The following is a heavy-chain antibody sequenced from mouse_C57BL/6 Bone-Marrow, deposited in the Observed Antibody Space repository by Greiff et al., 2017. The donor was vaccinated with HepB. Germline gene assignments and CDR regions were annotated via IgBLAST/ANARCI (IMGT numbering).Heavy chain of an antibody. D-gene: IGHD1-1*01. J-gene: IGHJ4*01. CDR2: IWSGGST. CDR3: ARSNNTVPYYYAMDY. V-gene: IGHV2-2*01. Sequence: VQLQQSGPGLVQPSQSLSITCTVSGFSLTSYGVHWVRQSPGKGLEWLGVIWSGGSTDYNAAFISRLSISKDNSKSQVFFKMNSLQADDTAIYYWARSNNTVPYYYAMDYWGQGTSVTVSS. CDR1: GFSLTSYG.